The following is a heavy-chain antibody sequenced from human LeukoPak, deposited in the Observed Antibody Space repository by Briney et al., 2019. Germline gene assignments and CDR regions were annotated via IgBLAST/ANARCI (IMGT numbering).Heavy chain of an antibody. D-gene: IGHD3-10*01. CDR2: IKQDGSEK. J-gene: IGHJ6*02. Sequence: PGGSLRLSCAASGFTFSSYWMSWVRQAPGKGLEWVANIKQDGSEKYYVDSVKGRFTISRDNAKNSLYLQMNSLRAEDTAVYYCAKDPWFGDTYGMDVWGQGTTVTVSS. CDR1: GFTFSSYW. CDR3: AKDPWFGDTYGMDV. V-gene: IGHV3-7*03.